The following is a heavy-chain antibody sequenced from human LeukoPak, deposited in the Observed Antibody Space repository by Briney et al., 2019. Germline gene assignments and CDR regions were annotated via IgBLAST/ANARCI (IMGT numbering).Heavy chain of an antibody. D-gene: IGHD3-3*01. CDR2: INSDGSWT. V-gene: IGHV3-74*01. Sequence: GGSLRLSCAASGNYWMHWVRQAPGKGLVWVSHINSDGSWTSYADSVKGRFTISRDNAKNTLYLQMNSLRAEDTAVYYCVSGSLQSGYNFDYWGQGALVTVSS. J-gene: IGHJ4*02. CDR1: GNYW. CDR3: VSGSLQSGYNFDY.